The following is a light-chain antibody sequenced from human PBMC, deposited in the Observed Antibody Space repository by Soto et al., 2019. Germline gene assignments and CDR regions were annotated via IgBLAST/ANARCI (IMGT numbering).Light chain of an antibody. CDR2: EVS. Sequence: QSALTQPASVSGSPGQSITISCTGTSSDVGGYNYVSWYQQHPGKAPKLMIYEVSNRPSGVSNRFSGSKSGNTASLTISGLQADDEDDYYCSSYTSSSTPVVFGGGTKLTVL. V-gene: IGLV2-14*01. CDR3: SSYTSSSTPVV. CDR1: SSDVGGYNY. J-gene: IGLJ2*01.